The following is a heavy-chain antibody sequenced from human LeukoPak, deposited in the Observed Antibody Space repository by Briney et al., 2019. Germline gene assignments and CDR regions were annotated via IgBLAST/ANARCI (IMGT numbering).Heavy chain of an antibody. Sequence: GASVKVSCKASGYTFISYFMHWVRQAPGQGLEWMGILNPSGGGTTYAQNFQDRVTMTRDTSTSTVYMELSSLRSEDTAVYYCARRSNIVTHDYYGMDVWGQGTTVTVSS. V-gene: IGHV1-46*01. CDR2: LNPSGGGT. J-gene: IGHJ6*02. CDR1: GYTFISYF. D-gene: IGHD3-16*02. CDR3: ARRSNIVTHDYYGMDV.